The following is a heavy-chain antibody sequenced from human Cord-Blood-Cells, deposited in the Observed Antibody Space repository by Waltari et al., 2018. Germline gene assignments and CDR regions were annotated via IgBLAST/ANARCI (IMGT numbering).Heavy chain of an antibody. D-gene: IGHD2-21*02. Sequence: QVQLVQSGAEVKKPGSSVKVSCKASGGTFSSYAISWVRQAPGQGLEWMGRVTPTLGIANYEEKFKGRITIPANKSTSTAYMELSSLRSEDTAVYYCAREVTGDAFDIWGQGTMVTVSS. CDR1: GGTFSSYA. J-gene: IGHJ3*02. CDR3: AREVTGDAFDI. CDR2: VTPTLGIA. V-gene: IGHV1-69*09.